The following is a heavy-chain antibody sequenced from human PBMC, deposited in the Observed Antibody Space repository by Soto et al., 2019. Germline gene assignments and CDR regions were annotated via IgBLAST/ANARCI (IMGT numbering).Heavy chain of an antibody. CDR1: GFTFTSYW. CDR3: AREYCSSTSCLNWFDP. J-gene: IGHJ5*02. CDR2: ISSSSSPI. Sequence: PGGSLRLSCAASGFTFTSYWMHWVRQAPGKGLEWVSYISSSSSPIYYADSVKGRFTISRDNAKNSLYLQMNSLRAEDTAVYYCAREYCSSTSCLNWFDPWGQGTLVTVSS. V-gene: IGHV3-48*01. D-gene: IGHD2-2*01.